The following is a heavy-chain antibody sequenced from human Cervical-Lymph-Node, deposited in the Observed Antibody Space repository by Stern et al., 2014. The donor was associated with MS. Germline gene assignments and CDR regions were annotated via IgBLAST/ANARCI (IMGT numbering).Heavy chain of an antibody. CDR2: ISYSGST. CDR3: ARQGGRYSPKN. J-gene: IGHJ4*02. D-gene: IGHD1-1*01. V-gene: IGHV4-39*01. CDR1: GGSISSSGFF. Sequence: QVQLQESGPGLVKPSETLSLTCTVSGGSISSSGFFWGWIRQPPGKGLEWIGTISYSGSTYYNLSLKSPATGSADPSKNHFALQRSSGTAADTAVYYCARQGGRYSPKNWGQGTLVTVSS.